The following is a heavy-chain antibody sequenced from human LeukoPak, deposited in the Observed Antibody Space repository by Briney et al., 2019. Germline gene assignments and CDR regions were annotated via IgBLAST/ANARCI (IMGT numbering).Heavy chain of an antibody. D-gene: IGHD6-6*01. CDR1: GGSISSYY. Sequence: SETLSLTCTVSGGSISSYYWSWIRQPPGKGLEWIGYIYYSGSTNYNPSLKSRVTISVDTSKNQFSLKLSPVTAADTAVYYCARVRGGSSVFYFDYWGQGTLVTVSS. CDR2: IYYSGST. V-gene: IGHV4-59*01. CDR3: ARVRGGSSVFYFDY. J-gene: IGHJ4*02.